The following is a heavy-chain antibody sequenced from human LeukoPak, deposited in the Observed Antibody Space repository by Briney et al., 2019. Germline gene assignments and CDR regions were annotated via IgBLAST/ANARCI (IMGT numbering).Heavy chain of an antibody. CDR1: GGSISSGGYY. CDR3: ASTNSYYYGSGSNYYYGMDV. CDR2: IYYSGST. V-gene: IGHV4-31*03. D-gene: IGHD3-10*01. J-gene: IGHJ6*02. Sequence: PSEALSLTCTVSGGSISSGGYYWSWIRQHAGKGLEWIGYIYYSGSTYYNPSLKSRVTISVDTSKNQFSLKLSSATAADTAVYYCASTNSYYYGSGSNYYYGMDVWGQGTTVTVSS.